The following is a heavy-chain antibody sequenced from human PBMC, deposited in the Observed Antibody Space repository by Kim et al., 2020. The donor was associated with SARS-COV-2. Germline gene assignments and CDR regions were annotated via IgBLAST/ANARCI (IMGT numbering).Heavy chain of an antibody. D-gene: IGHD3-16*01. Sequence: GGSLRLSCAASGITFSNAWFNWVRQSSGKGLEWVGRIRSKTDGGTSDLAAPVKGRFAISRDDSENTWYLQMNNVKTDDSAVYYCTTVSKRWGQGTLVTVSS. CDR1: GITFSNAW. CDR3: TTVSKR. CDR2: IRSKTDGGTS. V-gene: IGHV3-15*01. J-gene: IGHJ4*02.